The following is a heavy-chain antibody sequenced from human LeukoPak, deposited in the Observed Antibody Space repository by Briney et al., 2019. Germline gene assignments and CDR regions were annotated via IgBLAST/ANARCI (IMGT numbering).Heavy chain of an antibody. CDR1: GFTFSDYY. Sequence: GSLRLSCKASGFTFSDYYMRWIRQAPGKGLEWVSYISRNSSYTNYAHSVKGRFTISRDNAKNSLYLQMSSLRAEDTAVYYCARGVVGGVIMKLEDYFDYWGQGTLVSVSS. CDR2: ISRNSSYT. CDR3: ARGVVGGVIMKLEDYFDY. J-gene: IGHJ4*02. D-gene: IGHD3-10*01. V-gene: IGHV3-11*05.